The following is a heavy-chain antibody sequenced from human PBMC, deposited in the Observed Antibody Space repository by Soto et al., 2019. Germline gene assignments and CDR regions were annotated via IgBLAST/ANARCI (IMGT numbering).Heavy chain of an antibody. J-gene: IGHJ4*02. CDR3: ARLDYDFWSGSHDY. Sequence: SETLSLTCTVSGGSISSYYWSWIRQPPGKGLEWIGYIYYSGSTNYNPSLKSRVTISVDTSKNQFSLKLSSVTAADTAVYYCARLDYDFWSGSHDYWGQGTLVTVSS. D-gene: IGHD3-3*01. V-gene: IGHV4-59*08. CDR2: IYYSGST. CDR1: GGSISSYY.